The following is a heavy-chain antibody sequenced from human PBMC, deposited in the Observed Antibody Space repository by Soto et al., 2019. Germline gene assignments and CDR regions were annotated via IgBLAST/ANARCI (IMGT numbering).Heavy chain of an antibody. J-gene: IGHJ4*02. Sequence: SETLSLTCTVSGDSISNSSYYWGWIRQPPGKGLEWIGSIYYSGSTYYNPSLKSRVTISVDTSKNQFSLKLSSVTAADTAVYYCARHWYFDYWGQGTLVTVSS. D-gene: IGHD1-20*01. CDR3: ARHWYFDY. CDR2: IYYSGST. V-gene: IGHV4-39*01. CDR1: GDSISNSSYY.